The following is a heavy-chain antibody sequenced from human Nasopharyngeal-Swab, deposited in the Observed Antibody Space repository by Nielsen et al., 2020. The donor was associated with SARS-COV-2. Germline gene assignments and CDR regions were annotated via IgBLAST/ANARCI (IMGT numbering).Heavy chain of an antibody. CDR1: GYTFTDYY. V-gene: IGHV1-2*06. CDR3: ARVYSRSFEY. D-gene: IGHD6-6*01. CDR2: INPNSCDT. Sequence: ASVQVSCKASGYTFTDYYMHWVRQAPGQGLEWMGRINPNSCDTNYAQKFQGRVTMTRDTSISTAYMELSRLRSDDTAVYYCARVYSRSFEYWGQGTQVTVSS. J-gene: IGHJ4*02.